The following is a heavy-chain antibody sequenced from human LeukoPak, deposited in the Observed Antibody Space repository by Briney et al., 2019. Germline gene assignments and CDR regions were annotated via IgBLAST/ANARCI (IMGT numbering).Heavy chain of an antibody. CDR3: ARRRGDFWSDYYAFDY. Sequence: SETLSLTCTVSGGSISSYLWSWIRQPPGKGLEWIGYIYYSGSTNYNPSLKSRVTISIDKSKTQFSLRLSSVTAADTAVYYCARRRGDFWSDYYAFDYWGQGTLVTISS. J-gene: IGHJ4*02. D-gene: IGHD3-3*01. V-gene: IGHV4-59*08. CDR2: IYYSGST. CDR1: GGSISSYL.